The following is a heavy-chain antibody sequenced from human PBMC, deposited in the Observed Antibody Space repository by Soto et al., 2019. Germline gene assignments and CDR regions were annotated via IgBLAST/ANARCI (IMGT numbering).Heavy chain of an antibody. CDR3: ARENSSGWKGVWAYYYGMDV. CDR1: GFPFDDYA. D-gene: IGHD6-19*01. CDR2: ITWHSGST. V-gene: IGHV3-9*01. J-gene: IGHJ6*02. Sequence: GGSLRLSCATSGFPFDDYAMHWVRQFPGKGLEWVSGITWHSGSTGYADSVKGRFTISRDNAKNTLYLQMNSLRAEDTAVYYCARENSSGWKGVWAYYYGMDVWGQGTTVTVSS.